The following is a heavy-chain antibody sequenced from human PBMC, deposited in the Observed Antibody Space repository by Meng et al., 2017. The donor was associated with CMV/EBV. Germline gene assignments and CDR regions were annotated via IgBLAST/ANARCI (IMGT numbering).Heavy chain of an antibody. V-gene: IGHV3-30*04. CDR2: ISIDGRDE. CDR3: ARARGYCSTTSCWRTLDY. CDR1: GFTSRSYS. J-gene: IGHJ4*02. D-gene: IGHD2-2*01. Sequence: GGSLRPSCVASGFTSRSYSIHWVRQAPGKGPEWVAVISIDGRDEYYAESVKGRFTISRDNSKNTLDLQATSLRPEDTALYYCARARGYCSTTSCWRTLDYWGQGTLVTVSS.